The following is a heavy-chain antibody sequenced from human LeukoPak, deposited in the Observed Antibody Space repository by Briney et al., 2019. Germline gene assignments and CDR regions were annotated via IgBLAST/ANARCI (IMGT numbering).Heavy chain of an antibody. CDR3: AYSSSWRKFDY. CDR1: GFTVSSNY. D-gene: IGHD6-13*01. J-gene: IGHJ4*02. CDR2: IYSGGST. Sequence: GGPLRLSCAASGFTVSSNYMSWVRQAPGKGLEWVSVIYSGGSTYYADSVKGRFTISRDNSKNTLYLQMNSLRAEDTAVYYCAYSSSWRKFDYWGQGTLVTVSS. V-gene: IGHV3-66*01.